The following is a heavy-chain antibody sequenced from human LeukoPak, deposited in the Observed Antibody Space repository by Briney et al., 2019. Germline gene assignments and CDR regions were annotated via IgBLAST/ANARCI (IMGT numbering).Heavy chain of an antibody. CDR3: ARTYDAFDI. CDR2: ISTSGST. V-gene: IGHV4-61*08. Sequence: SEALSLTCTVSGGSISSGGYYWSWIRQHPGKGLESIGYISTSGSTNYNPSLKSRVTISVDTSKNQFSLILSPVTDADTAVYYCARTYDAFDIWGQGTMVTVSS. J-gene: IGHJ3*02. CDR1: GGSISSGGYY.